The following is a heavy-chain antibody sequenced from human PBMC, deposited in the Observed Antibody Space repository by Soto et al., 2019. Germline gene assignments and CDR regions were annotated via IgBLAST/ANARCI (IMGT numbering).Heavy chain of an antibody. Sequence: QVQLVQSGAEVKKPGASVKVSCKASGYTFTSYAMHWVRQAPGQRLEWMGWINAGNGNTKYSQKFQGRVTITRDTSASTAYMELISLRSADTAVDYCARELGVGAASDFWGQGTLVTASS. CDR1: GYTFTSYA. D-gene: IGHD1-26*01. CDR3: ARELGVGAASDF. CDR2: INAGNGNT. V-gene: IGHV1-3*01. J-gene: IGHJ4*02.